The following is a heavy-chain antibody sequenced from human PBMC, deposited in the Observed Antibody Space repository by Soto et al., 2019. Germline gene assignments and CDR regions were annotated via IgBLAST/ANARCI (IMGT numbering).Heavy chain of an antibody. D-gene: IGHD6-19*01. Sequence: EVQLEESGGALVQPGGSLRLSCAASGFTFKTYNMNWVRQAPGKGLEWVSYIGTSGTPVYYADSVKGRFTISRDNAKHSLFLKMHSLRDEDTALYFCARDPSPDSSGWYYFDYWGQGTLVTVSS. J-gene: IGHJ4*02. CDR1: GFTFKTYN. CDR3: ARDPSPDSSGWYYFDY. V-gene: IGHV3-48*02. CDR2: IGTSGTPV.